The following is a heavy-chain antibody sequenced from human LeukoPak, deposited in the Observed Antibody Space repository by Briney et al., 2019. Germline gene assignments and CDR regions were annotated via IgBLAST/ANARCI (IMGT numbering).Heavy chain of an antibody. Sequence: RASVKVSCKASGYTFTGYYMHWVRQAPGQGLEWMGWVNPASGGTNYAQKFEGRVTMARDTSISTAYMELTALTSDDTAVYYCAGQKDPRPIDYWGQGTLVTVSS. CDR3: AGQKDPRPIDY. J-gene: IGHJ4*02. CDR1: GYTFTGYY. V-gene: IGHV1-2*02. CDR2: VNPASGGT.